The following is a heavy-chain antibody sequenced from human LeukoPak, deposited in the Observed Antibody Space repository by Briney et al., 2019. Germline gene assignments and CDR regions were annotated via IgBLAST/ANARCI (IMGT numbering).Heavy chain of an antibody. V-gene: IGHV5-51*01. CDR2: IYPGDSDT. D-gene: IGHD3-10*01. Sequence: GESLKISCKGSGYSFTSYWIGWVRQMPGKGLEWMGIIYPGDSDTRYSPSFQGQVTISADKSISTAYLQWSSLKASDTAMNYCASLGSGSYYPFDAFDIWGQGTMVTVSS. CDR3: ASLGSGSYYPFDAFDI. CDR1: GYSFTSYW. J-gene: IGHJ3*02.